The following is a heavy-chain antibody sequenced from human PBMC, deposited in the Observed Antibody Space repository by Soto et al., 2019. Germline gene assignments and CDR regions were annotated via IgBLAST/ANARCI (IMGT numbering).Heavy chain of an antibody. V-gene: IGHV4-39*01. J-gene: IGHJ4*02. CDR3: ARHGGGYDSSGSYFDY. CDR2: IYYSGST. CDR1: GGSISSSSYY. Sequence: PSETLSLTCTVSGGSISSSSYYWVWIRQPPGKGLEWIGSIYYSGSTYYNPSLKSRVTISVDTSKNQFSLKLSSVTAADTAVYYCARHGGGYDSSGSYFDYWGQGTLVTVSS. D-gene: IGHD3-22*01.